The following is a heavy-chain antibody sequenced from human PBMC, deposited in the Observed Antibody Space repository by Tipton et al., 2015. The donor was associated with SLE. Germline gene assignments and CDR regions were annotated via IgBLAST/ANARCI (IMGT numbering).Heavy chain of an antibody. J-gene: IGHJ5*02. V-gene: IGHV4-39*07. CDR3: ARGGGLGSGWDVDL. Sequence: TLSLTCTVSGDSIGSPYFYWGWIRQPPGKGLEWIGSIKYNGYTYYNPSLKSRVTMSVDTSKNQFSLNLNSVTAADAAVYYCARGGGLGSGWDVDLWGQGTLVIVSS. CDR2: IKYNGYT. D-gene: IGHD6-19*01. CDR1: GDSIGSPYFY.